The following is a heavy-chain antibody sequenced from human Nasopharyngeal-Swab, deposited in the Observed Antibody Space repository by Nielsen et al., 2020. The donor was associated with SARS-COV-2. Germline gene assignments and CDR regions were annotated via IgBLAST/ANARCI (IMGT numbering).Heavy chain of an antibody. V-gene: IGHV1-46*01. CDR2: INPSGGST. D-gene: IGHD6-19*01. Sequence: ASVKVSCKASGCNFTTYDFNWVRQATGQGLEWMGIINPSGGSTSYAQKFQGRVTMTRDTSTSTVYMELSSLRSEDTAVYYCATPIKPLAEIKYWGQGTLVTVSS. CDR3: ATPIKPLAEIKY. CDR1: GCNFTTYD. J-gene: IGHJ4*02.